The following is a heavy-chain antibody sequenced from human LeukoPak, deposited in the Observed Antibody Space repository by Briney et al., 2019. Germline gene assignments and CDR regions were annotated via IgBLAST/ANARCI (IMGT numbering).Heavy chain of an antibody. CDR1: TSIFNTHW. D-gene: IGHD3-3*01. CDR3: ARDSATIFGVVIITIDAFDI. Sequence: GGSLRLSCAASTSIFNTHWMSWVRQAPGKGLEWVATIKRDGIEKYCLDTVKGRFAISRDNAKNSLYLQMNSLRAEDTAVYYCARDSATIFGVVIITIDAFDIWGQGTMVTVSS. V-gene: IGHV3-7*01. CDR2: IKRDGIEK. J-gene: IGHJ3*02.